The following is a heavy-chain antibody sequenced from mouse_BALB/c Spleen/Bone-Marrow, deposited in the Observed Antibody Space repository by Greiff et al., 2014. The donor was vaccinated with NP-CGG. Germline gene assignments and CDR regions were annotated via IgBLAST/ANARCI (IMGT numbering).Heavy chain of an antibody. V-gene: IGHV1-54*01. Sequence: QVHVKQSGAEQVRPGTSVKVSCKAAGYAFTYYLIGWIKQRPGQRPGQGLEWIGVINPGTGGTNYNEKFKGRATLTADNSSSTAYMQLSSLTSDDSAVYFCARRPWFAYWGQGTLVTVSA. CDR2: INPGTGGT. CDR3: ARRPWFAY. CDR1: GYAFTYYL. J-gene: IGHJ3*01.